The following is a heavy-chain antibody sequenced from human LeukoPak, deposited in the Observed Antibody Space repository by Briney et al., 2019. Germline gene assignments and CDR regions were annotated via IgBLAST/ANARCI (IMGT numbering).Heavy chain of an antibody. CDR2: THHSGST. D-gene: IGHD2-2*01. CDR1: GGSFSGYY. CDR3: TRGPTSDRYVSPLDY. Sequence: SETLSLTCAVYGGSFSGYYWSWIRQPPGKRLEWIGYTHHSGSTNYNPSLESRVTISVDASKNQFSLKLNSLTAADTAVYYCTRGPTSDRYVSPLDYWGQGTLVTVSS. J-gene: IGHJ4*02. V-gene: IGHV4-59*01.